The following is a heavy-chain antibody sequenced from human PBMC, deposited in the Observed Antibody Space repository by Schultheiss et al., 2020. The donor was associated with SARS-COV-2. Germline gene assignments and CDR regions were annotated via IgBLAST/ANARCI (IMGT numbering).Heavy chain of an antibody. CDR1: GFTFSSYA. Sequence: GGSLRLSCAASGFTFSSYAMSWVRQAPGKGLEWVAVISYDGSNKYYADSVKGRFTISRDNSKNTLYLQMNSLRAEDTAVYYCAKDFSIAEDRRPKVRYYYGMDVWGQGTTVTVSS. CDR2: ISYDGSNK. CDR3: AKDFSIAEDRRPKVRYYYGMDV. D-gene: IGHD2-15*01. V-gene: IGHV3-30*18. J-gene: IGHJ6*02.